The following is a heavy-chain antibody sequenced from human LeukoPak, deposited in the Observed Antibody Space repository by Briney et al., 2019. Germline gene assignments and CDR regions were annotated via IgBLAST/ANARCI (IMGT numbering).Heavy chain of an antibody. CDR3: AKAHRRRQWLRFALDY. D-gene: IGHD6-19*01. CDR1: GFTFSSYA. J-gene: IGHJ4*02. Sequence: GGSLRPSCAASGFTFSSYAMSWVRQAPGKGLEWVSAISGSGGSTYYADSVKGRFTISRDNSKNTLYPQTNSLRAEDTAVYCCAKAHRRRQWLRFALDYWGEGTLVTVSS. V-gene: IGHV3-23*01. CDR2: ISGSGGST.